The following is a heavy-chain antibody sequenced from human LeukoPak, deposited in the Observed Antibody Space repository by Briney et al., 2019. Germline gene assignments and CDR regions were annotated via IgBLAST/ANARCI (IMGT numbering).Heavy chain of an antibody. D-gene: IGHD3-10*01. CDR1: GGSISSYY. CDR3: ARSYYGSGSYS. CDR2: IYYSGST. V-gene: IGHV4-59*01. Sequence: PSETLSLTCTVSGGSISSYYWSWIRQPPGKGLEWIGYIYYSGSTNYNPSLKSRVTISVDTPKNQFSLKLSSVTAADTAVYYCARSYYGSGSYSWGQGTLVTVSS. J-gene: IGHJ4*02.